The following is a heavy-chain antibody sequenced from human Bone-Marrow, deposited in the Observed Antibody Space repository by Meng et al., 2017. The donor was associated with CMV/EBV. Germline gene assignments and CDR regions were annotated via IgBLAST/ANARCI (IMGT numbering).Heavy chain of an antibody. Sequence: SCSRADYYCRCIRQPPGKGLELIGYIYYSGSTYSNPSLKSRVTISVDTSKNQFSLKLSSVTAADTAVYYCARGIVVVPAAMMGWFDPWGQGTLVTVSS. CDR3: ARGIVVVPAAMMGWFDP. V-gene: IGHV4-30-4*08. CDR2: IYYSGST. CDR1: SCSRADYY. D-gene: IGHD2-2*01. J-gene: IGHJ5*02.